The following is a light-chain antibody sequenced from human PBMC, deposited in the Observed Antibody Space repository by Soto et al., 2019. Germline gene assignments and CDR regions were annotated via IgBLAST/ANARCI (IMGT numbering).Light chain of an antibody. CDR3: QQYGTSPYT. V-gene: IGKV3-15*01. CDR1: QSISRN. Sequence: ETVMTQSPATLSVSPGERATLSCRASQSISRNLAWYQQKPGQPPRLLIYGASTRATGIPDRFSGSGSGTDFTLTISGLEPEDFAVYLCQQYGTSPYTFGQGTKLEIK. CDR2: GAS. J-gene: IGKJ2*01.